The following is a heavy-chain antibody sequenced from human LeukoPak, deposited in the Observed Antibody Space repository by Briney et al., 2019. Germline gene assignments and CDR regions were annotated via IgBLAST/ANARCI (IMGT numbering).Heavy chain of an antibody. CDR2: IYTSGST. CDR1: GGSISSYY. J-gene: IGHJ5*02. CDR3: ARSIAAAGTVTCDP. Sequence: PSETLSLTCTASGGSISSYYWSWIRQPPGKGLEWIGYIYTSGSTNYNPSLKSRVTISVDTSKNQFSLKLSSVTAADTAVYYRARSIAAAGTVTCDPWGQGTLVTVSS. V-gene: IGHV4-4*09. D-gene: IGHD6-13*01.